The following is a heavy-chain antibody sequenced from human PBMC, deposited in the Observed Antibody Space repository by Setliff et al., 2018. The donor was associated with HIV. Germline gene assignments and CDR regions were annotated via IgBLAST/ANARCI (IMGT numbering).Heavy chain of an antibody. Sequence: SETLSLTCTVSGGSISDHYWSWIRQPPGKTLELIGYIYTSGSTNYNPSLRSRVTISVDTSKNQFSLKLSSVTAADTAVYYCARHNTGYSYGYDYYYYYMDVWGKGTTVTVSS. V-gene: IGHV4-59*08. J-gene: IGHJ6*03. CDR2: IYTSGST. D-gene: IGHD5-18*01. CDR3: ARHNTGYSYGYDYYYYYMDV. CDR1: GGSISDHY.